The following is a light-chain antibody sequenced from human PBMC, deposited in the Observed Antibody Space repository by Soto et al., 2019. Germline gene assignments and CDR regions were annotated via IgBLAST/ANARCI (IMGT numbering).Light chain of an antibody. CDR3: ASYAGGNHV. J-gene: IGLJ1*01. CDR2: EVT. Sequence: QSALTQPPSASGSPGQSVTISCTGTSSDVGGYNFVSWYQQHPGKAPKLMIYEVTKRPSGVPDRFSGSKSGNTASLTVSGLLSEDEADYYFASYAGGNHVFGTGTKLTVL. CDR1: SSDVGGYNF. V-gene: IGLV2-8*01.